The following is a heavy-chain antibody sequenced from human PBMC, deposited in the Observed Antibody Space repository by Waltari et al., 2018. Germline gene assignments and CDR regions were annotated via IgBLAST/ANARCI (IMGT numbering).Heavy chain of an antibody. CDR1: GYTFTSYE. CDR2: MNPNSGNT. CDR3: ARASTYYDFWSGYTDYYGMDV. Sequence: QVQLVQSGAAVKNPGSSVKVSCKVSGYTFTSYELNWGPQPNGQGLERMGWMNPNSGNTGYAQKFQGRVTMTRNTSISTAYMELSSLRSEDTAVYYCARASTYYDFWSGYTDYYGMDVWGQGTTVTVSS. J-gene: IGHJ6*02. V-gene: IGHV1-8*01. D-gene: IGHD3-3*01.